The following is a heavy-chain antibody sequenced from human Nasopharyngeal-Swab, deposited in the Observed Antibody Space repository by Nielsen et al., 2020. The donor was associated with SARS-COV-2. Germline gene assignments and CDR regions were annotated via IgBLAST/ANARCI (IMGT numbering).Heavy chain of an antibody. J-gene: IGHJ4*02. CDR2: IIPIFGTA. CDR3: ARDPADCSGGSCEAR. D-gene: IGHD2-15*01. V-gene: IGHV1-69*01. Sequence: WVRQAPGQGLEWMGGIIPIFGTANYAQKFPGRVTITADESTSTAYMELSSLRSEDTAVYYCARDPADCSGGSCEARWGQGTLVTVSS.